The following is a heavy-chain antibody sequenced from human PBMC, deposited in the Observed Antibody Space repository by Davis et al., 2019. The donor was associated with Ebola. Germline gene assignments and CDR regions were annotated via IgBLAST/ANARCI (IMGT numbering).Heavy chain of an antibody. Sequence: SETLSLTCTVSGGSISSGDYYWSWIRQPPGKGLEWIGYIYYSGSTYYNSSLKSRVTISVDTSKNQFSLKLSSVTAADTAVYYCARDWGERLVPYSSSDYYYYGMDVWGQGTTVTVSS. CDR2: IYYSGST. CDR1: GGSISSGDYY. V-gene: IGHV4-30-4*01. D-gene: IGHD6-6*01. CDR3: ARDWGERLVPYSSSDYYYYGMDV. J-gene: IGHJ6*02.